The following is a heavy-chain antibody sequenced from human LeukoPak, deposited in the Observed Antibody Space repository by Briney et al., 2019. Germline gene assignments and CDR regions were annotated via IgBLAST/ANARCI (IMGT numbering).Heavy chain of an antibody. CDR1: GGSISSYY. CDR3: AREGYIAAAPDY. J-gene: IGHJ4*02. V-gene: IGHV4-59*01. D-gene: IGHD6-13*01. Sequence: SETLSLTCTVSGGSISSYYWMWIRQPPGKGREWIGYIYYSGSTNYNPSLKSRVTISVDTSKNQFSLKLSSVTAADTAVYYCAREGYIAAAPDYWGQGTLVTVSS. CDR2: IYYSGST.